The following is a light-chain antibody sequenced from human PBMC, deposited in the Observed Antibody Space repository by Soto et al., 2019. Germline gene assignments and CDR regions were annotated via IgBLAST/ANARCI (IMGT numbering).Light chain of an antibody. CDR1: SSNIGAGYD. CDR2: DNS. CDR3: QSYDSSLSGFV. V-gene: IGLV1-40*01. J-gene: IGLJ1*01. Sequence: QSVLTQPPSVSGAPGQRVTSCTASSSNIGAGYDVHWYQQLPGTAPKLLIYDNSNRPSGVPDRFSGSKSGTSASLAITGLQAEDEADYYCQSYDSSLSGFVFGTGTKVT.